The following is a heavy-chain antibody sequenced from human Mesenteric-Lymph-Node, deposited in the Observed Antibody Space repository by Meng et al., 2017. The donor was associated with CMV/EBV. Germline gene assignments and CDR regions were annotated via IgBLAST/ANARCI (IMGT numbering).Heavy chain of an antibody. Sequence: GESLKISCAASGFTVSSNYMRWVRQAPGKGLEWVSSISSDSVYIYYADSVKGRFTISRDNAKNSLYLQMNSLRAEDAVVYYCAINIAVAGFNFWGQGTLVTVSS. CDR2: ISSDSVYI. CDR1: GFTVSSNY. CDR3: AINIAVAGFNF. J-gene: IGHJ4*02. V-gene: IGHV3-21*01. D-gene: IGHD6-13*01.